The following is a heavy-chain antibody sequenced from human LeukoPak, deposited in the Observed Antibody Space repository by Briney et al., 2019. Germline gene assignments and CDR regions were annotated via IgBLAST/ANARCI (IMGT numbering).Heavy chain of an antibody. CDR1: GYSFTSYW. V-gene: IGHV5-51*01. CDR3: ARLSCSSTSCYTFDY. J-gene: IGHJ4*02. CDR2: IYPGDSDT. D-gene: IGHD2-2*02. Sequence: GESLKISCKGSGYSFTSYWIGWVRQMPGKGLEWMGIIYPGDSDTRYSPSFQGQATISADKSISTAYLQWSSLKASDTAMYYCARLSCSSTSCYTFDYWGQGTLVTVSS.